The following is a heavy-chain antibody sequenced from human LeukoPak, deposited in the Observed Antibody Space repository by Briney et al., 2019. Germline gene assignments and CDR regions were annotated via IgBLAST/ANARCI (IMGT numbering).Heavy chain of an antibody. D-gene: IGHD6-13*01. J-gene: IGHJ4*02. CDR3: ARQPGYGSSQTTFDY. CDR2: IYPGDSDT. Sequence: GESLKIFCKGSGYSFPNDWIGWVRQMPGKGLEWMGSIYPGDSDTTYNPSFQGQATISADKSISTAYLQWSSLKASDTAMYYCARQPGYGSSQTTFDYWGQGTLVTVSS. CDR1: GYSFPNDW. V-gene: IGHV5-51*01.